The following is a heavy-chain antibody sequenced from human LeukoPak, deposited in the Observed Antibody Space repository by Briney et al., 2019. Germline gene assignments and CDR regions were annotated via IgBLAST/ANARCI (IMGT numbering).Heavy chain of an antibody. V-gene: IGHV4-34*01. CDR3: ARGVNNWNVDVFDI. CDR1: GGSFSGYY. D-gene: IGHD1-20*01. Sequence: PSETLSLTCAVYGGSFSGYYWSWIRQPPGKGLEWIGEINHSGSTNYNPSLKSRVTMSVDTSKNQFSLKLSSVTAADTAVYYCARGVNNWNVDVFDIWGQGTMVTVSS. J-gene: IGHJ3*02. CDR2: INHSGST.